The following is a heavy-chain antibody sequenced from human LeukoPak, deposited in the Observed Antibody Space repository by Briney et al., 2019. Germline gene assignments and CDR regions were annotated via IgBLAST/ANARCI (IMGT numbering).Heavy chain of an antibody. CDR3: ARSIIGTRSKFDY. D-gene: IGHD1-20*01. CDR1: SGSISTYY. J-gene: IGHJ4*02. V-gene: IGHV4-59*08. CDR2: ISYSGST. Sequence: KPSETLSLTCTVSSGSISTYYWSWIRQPPGKGLEWIGYISYSGSTNYNPSLKSRVTISLDTSKNQFALKLSSVTAADTAVYYCARSIIGTRSKFDYWGQGTLVTVSS.